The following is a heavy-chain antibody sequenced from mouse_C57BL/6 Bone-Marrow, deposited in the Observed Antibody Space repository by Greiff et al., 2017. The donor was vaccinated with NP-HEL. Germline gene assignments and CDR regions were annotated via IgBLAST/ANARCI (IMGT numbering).Heavy chain of an antibody. V-gene: IGHV1-50*01. Sequence: QVQLQQPGAELVKPGASVKLSCKASGYTFTSYWMQWVKQRPGQGLEWIGEIDPSDSYTNYNQKFKGKATLTVDTSSSTAYMQLSSLTSEDAAVYYCAFRDGYPGGYGGQGTTLTVSS. CDR1: GYTFTSYW. CDR3: AFRDGYPGGY. D-gene: IGHD2-3*01. CDR2: IDPSDSYT. J-gene: IGHJ2*01.